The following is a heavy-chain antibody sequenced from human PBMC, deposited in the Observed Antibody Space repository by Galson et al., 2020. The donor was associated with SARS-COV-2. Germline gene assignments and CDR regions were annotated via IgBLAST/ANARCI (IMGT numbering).Heavy chain of an antibody. CDR3: ARVSTGLFDY. CDR1: GDSISSNSVD. Sequence: SKTLSLTCAISGDSISSNSVDWNWNRQSPSRGLEWLGRTYYRSKWYNDYAVSVISRIIINPDTSQNHFSLQLNSVTPEDTAVYYCARVSTGLFDYWGQGILVTVSS. J-gene: IGHJ4*02. CDR2: TYYRSKWYN. V-gene: IGHV6-1*01. D-gene: IGHD1-1*01.